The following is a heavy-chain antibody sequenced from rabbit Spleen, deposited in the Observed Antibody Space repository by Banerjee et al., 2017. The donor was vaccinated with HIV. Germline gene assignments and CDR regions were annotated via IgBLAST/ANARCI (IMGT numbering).Heavy chain of an antibody. Sequence: QEQLEESGGDLVKPGASLTLTCTASGFSFSTNYVICWVRQAPGKGLEWIACISANSGSTYYASWAKGRFTISKTSSTTVTLQMTSLTAADTATYFCARDTSSSFSSYGMDLWGQGTLVTVS. CDR3: ARDTSSSFSSYGMDL. J-gene: IGHJ6*01. V-gene: IGHV1S45*01. D-gene: IGHD1-1*01. CDR2: ISANSGST. CDR1: GFSFSTNYV.